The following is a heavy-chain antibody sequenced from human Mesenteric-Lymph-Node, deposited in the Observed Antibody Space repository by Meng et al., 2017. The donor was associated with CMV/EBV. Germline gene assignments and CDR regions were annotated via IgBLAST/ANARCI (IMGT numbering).Heavy chain of an antibody. CDR2: INSNSDGGTI. Sequence: SGHAWMGWFRQAPEQGLEWVGRINSNSDGGTIDYAAPVKDRFIISRDDSKNTLYLQMDGLKTEDTAVYYCATGHGYSSTWYSWYFDYWGQGTLVTVSS. CDR3: ATGHGYSSTWYSWYFDY. D-gene: IGHD6-13*01. J-gene: IGHJ4*02. V-gene: IGHV3-15*01. CDR1: SGHAW.